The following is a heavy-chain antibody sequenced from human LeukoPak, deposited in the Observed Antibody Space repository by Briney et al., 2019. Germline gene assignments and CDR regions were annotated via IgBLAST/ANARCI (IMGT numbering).Heavy chain of an antibody. J-gene: IGHJ4*02. CDR2: IYSGGST. Sequence: GGSLRLSCAASGFTVSSNYMSWVRQAPGKGLEWVSVIYSGGSTYYADSVKGRFTISRDNSKNTLYLQMNSLRAEDTAVYYCARGWLQLELDYWGQGTLVTVSS. D-gene: IGHD5-24*01. V-gene: IGHV3-66*01. CDR1: GFTVSSNY. CDR3: ARGWLQLELDY.